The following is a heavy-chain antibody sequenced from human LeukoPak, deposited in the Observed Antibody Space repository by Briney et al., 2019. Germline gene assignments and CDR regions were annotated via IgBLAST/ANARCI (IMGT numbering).Heavy chain of an antibody. V-gene: IGHV1-69*05. J-gene: IGHJ2*01. CDR1: GGTFSSYA. CDR2: IIPIFGTA. CDR3: ARVVVITKWYFDL. Sequence: SVKVSCKASGGTFSSYAISWVRQAPGQELEWMGGIIPIFGTANYAQKFQGRVTITTDESTSTAYMELSSLRSEDTAVYYCARVVVITKWYFDLWGRGTLVTVSS. D-gene: IGHD3-22*01.